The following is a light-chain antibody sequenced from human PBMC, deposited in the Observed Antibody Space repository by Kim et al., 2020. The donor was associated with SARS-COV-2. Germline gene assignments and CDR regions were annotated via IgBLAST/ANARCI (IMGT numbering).Light chain of an antibody. J-gene: IGLJ1*01. CDR3: QVWDSSTGV. CDR1: DFETKS. Sequence: SVALGQTARLTCGGNDFETKSVHWYVQRPGQAPLLVIYRDNNRPSGVPERFSGSKSGNTATLTISRAQAGDEADYFCQVWDSSTGVFGTGTKVTV. V-gene: IGLV3-9*01. CDR2: RDN.